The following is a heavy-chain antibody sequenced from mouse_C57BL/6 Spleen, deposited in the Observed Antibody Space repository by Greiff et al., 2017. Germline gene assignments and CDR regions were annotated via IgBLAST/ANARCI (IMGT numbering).Heavy chain of an antibody. Sequence: VQLQQPGAELVKPGASVKLSCKASGYTFTSYWMHWVKQRPGRGLEWIGRIDPYSGGTKYNEKFKSKATLTVDKPSSTAYMQLSSLTSEDSAVXYCARAGYYYGSSLAYWGQGTLVTVSA. CDR1: GYTFTSYW. CDR2: IDPYSGGT. D-gene: IGHD1-1*01. CDR3: ARAGYYYGSSLAY. V-gene: IGHV1-72*01. J-gene: IGHJ3*01.